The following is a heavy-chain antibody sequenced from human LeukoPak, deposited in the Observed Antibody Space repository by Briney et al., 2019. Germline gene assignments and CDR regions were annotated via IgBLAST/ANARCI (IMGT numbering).Heavy chain of an antibody. CDR1: GYTFTGCY. CDR2: ISPNSGGT. V-gene: IGHV1-2*02. CDR3: ARDRKYQLLGWFDP. D-gene: IGHD2-2*01. J-gene: IGHJ5*02. Sequence: ASVKVSCKASGYTFTGCYMHWARQAPGQGLEWMGWISPNSGGTNYAQKFQGRVTMTRDTSISTAYMEVSRLRSDDTAVYYCARDRKYQLLGWFDPWGQGTLVTVSS.